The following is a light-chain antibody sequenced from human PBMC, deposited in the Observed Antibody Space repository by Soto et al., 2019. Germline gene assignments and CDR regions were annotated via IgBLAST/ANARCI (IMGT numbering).Light chain of an antibody. Sequence: PGERATLSCWASQSLRSSYLAWYQRKPGQAPRLLMFGASRRATGIPDRFNGSGSGTDFSLTISSLQPEDIATYYCQQYDHIPLTFGGGTKVEIK. J-gene: IGKJ4*01. CDR1: QSLRSSY. CDR3: QQYDHIPLT. V-gene: IGKV3-20*01. CDR2: GAS.